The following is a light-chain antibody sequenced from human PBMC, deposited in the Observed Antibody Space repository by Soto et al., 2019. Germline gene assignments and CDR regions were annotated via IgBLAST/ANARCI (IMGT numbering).Light chain of an antibody. CDR3: CSYAGSSTVV. CDR2: EGS. CDR1: SSDVGSYNL. J-gene: IGLJ2*01. V-gene: IGLV2-23*01. Sequence: QSVLTQPASVSGSPGQSITISCTGTSSDVGSYNLVSWYQQHTGKAPKLMIYEGSKRPSGVSNRFSGSKSGNTASLTISGLQAADEADYYCCSYAGSSTVVFGGGTKLTVL.